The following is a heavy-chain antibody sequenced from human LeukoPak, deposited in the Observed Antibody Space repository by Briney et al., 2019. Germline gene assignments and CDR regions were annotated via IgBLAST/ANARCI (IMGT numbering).Heavy chain of an antibody. CDR3: AKDINRYSYGYGNFDY. CDR1: GFTFDDYA. J-gene: IGHJ4*02. CDR2: ITWNSDNI. Sequence: GRSLRLSCAASGFTFDDYAMHWVRQAPGKGLEWVSGITWNSDNIGYADSVKGRFTISRDNAKNSLYLQMHSLRAEDTAFYYCAKDINRYSYGYGNFDYWDQGTLVTVSS. V-gene: IGHV3-9*01. D-gene: IGHD5-18*01.